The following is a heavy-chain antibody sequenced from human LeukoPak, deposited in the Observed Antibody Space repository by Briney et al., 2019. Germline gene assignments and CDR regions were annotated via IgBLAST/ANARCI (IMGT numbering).Heavy chain of an antibody. CDR1: GFTFSSYA. CDR3: ARDQAPLAAAGTLGY. Sequence: SGGSLRLSCAASGFTFSSYAMHWVRQAPGKGLEWVAVISYDGSNKYYADSVKGRFTISRDNSKNTLYLQMNSLRAEDTAVYYCARDQAPLAAAGTLGYWGQGTLVTVSS. J-gene: IGHJ4*02. CDR2: ISYDGSNK. V-gene: IGHV3-30*04. D-gene: IGHD6-13*01.